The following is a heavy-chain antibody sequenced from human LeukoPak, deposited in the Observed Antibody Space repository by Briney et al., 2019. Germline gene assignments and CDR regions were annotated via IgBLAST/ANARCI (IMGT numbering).Heavy chain of an antibody. CDR1: GFTFSSYA. CDR3: ARDRYYDSSGYYFDRWAFDI. CDR2: ISYDGGNK. D-gene: IGHD3-22*01. J-gene: IGHJ3*02. V-gene: IGHV3-30*04. Sequence: PGGSLRLSCAASGFTFSSYAMHWVRQAPGKGLEWVAVISYDGGNKYYADSVKGRFTISRDNSKNTLYLQMNSLTAEDTAVYYCARDRYYDSSGYYFDRWAFDIWGQGTMVTVSS.